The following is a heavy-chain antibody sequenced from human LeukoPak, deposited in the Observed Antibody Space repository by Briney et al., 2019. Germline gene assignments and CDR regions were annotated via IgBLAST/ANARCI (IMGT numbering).Heavy chain of an antibody. V-gene: IGHV1-69*06. CDR1: GGTFSSYA. CDR3: ARAIAAAGTGYYYMDV. J-gene: IGHJ6*03. D-gene: IGHD6-13*01. CDR2: IIPIFGTA. Sequence: AASVKVSYKASGGTFSSYAISWVRQAPGQGLEWMGGIIPIFGTANYAQKFQGRVTITADKSTSTAYMELSSLRSEDTAVYYCARAIAAAGTGYYYMDVWGKGTTVTVSS.